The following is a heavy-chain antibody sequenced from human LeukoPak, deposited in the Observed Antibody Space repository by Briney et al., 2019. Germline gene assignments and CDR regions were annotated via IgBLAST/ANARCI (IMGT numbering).Heavy chain of an antibody. Sequence: GGSLRLSCAASEFTFSNYAMHWVRQAPGKGLEWVAVISYDGSNKYYADSVKGRFTISRDNSKNTLYLQMNSLRAEDTAVYYCAGDRSYYDSSGPGAFDIWGQGTMVTVSS. CDR1: EFTFSNYA. CDR3: AGDRSYYDSSGPGAFDI. CDR2: ISYDGSNK. J-gene: IGHJ3*02. D-gene: IGHD3-22*01. V-gene: IGHV3-30-3*01.